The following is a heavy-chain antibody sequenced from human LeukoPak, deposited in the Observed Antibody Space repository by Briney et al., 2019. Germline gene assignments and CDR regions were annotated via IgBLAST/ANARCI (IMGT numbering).Heavy chain of an antibody. D-gene: IGHD3-16*01. CDR3: ARLMAFDI. V-gene: IGHV5-51*01. Sequence: SXXGXGYSFXXXWIGXVRQMPGKGLEWMGIIYPGDSDTRYSPSFQGQVTISADKSISTAYLQWSSLKASDTAMYYCARLMAFDIWGQGTMVTVSS. J-gene: IGHJ3*02. CDR2: IYPGDSDT. CDR1: GYSFXXXW.